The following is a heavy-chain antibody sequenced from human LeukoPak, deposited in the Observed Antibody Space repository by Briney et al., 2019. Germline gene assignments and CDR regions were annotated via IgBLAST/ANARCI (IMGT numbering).Heavy chain of an antibody. Sequence: PGGSLRLSCAASGFTFSSYAMSWVRQAPGTGLEWVSAISGSGSSTYHAGSVKGRFTISRDNSKNTLYLQMNSLRAEDTAVYYCAKDTYYDFWSGYYYFDYWGQGTLVTVSS. CDR1: GFTFSSYA. J-gene: IGHJ4*02. CDR2: ISGSGSST. V-gene: IGHV3-23*01. D-gene: IGHD3-3*01. CDR3: AKDTYYDFWSGYYYFDY.